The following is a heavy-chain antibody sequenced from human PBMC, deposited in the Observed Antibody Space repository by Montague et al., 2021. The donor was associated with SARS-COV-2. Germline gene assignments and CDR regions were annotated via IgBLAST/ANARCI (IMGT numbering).Heavy chain of an antibody. CDR3: ARGISLFDP. CDR1: GFISSDYN. Sequence: SRRLSFAASGFISSDYNMTWIRQAPGKGLEWISYINGASSRTNYADSVKGRFTISRDNAKSSLFLQMNSLRVEDTAVYYCARGISLFDPWGQGTLVTVSS. CDR2: INGASSRT. J-gene: IGHJ5*02. V-gene: IGHV3-11*05.